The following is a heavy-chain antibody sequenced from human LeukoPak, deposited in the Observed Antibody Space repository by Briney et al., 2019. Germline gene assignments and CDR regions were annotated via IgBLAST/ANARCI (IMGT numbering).Heavy chain of an antibody. Sequence: ASVKVSCKASGGTFSSYAFSWVRQAPGQGLEWMGGIIPIVGTTNYAQMFQGRVTITADESTSTAYMELSSLRSEDTAVYYCARGGYYYGSSGYSHLPDYWGQGTLVTVPA. J-gene: IGHJ4*02. D-gene: IGHD3-22*01. CDR2: IIPIVGTT. CDR3: ARGGYYYGSSGYSHLPDY. CDR1: GGTFSSYA. V-gene: IGHV1-69*13.